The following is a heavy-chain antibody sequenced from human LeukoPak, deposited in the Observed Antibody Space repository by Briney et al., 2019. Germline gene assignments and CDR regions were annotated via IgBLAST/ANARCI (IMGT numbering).Heavy chain of an antibody. D-gene: IGHD3-22*01. Sequence: SETLPLTCTVSGGSISSSSSYWGRIRQPPGKGLEWIESVRYSGKTYYNPYLHSQVTMPLGTSKTGFSLRLTSVTAADTAVYSCARHYYDSSGLAYYFDYWGQGTLVTVSS. CDR2: VRYSGKT. CDR1: GGSISSSSSY. J-gene: IGHJ4*02. CDR3: ARHYYDSSGLAYYFDY. V-gene: IGHV4-39*01.